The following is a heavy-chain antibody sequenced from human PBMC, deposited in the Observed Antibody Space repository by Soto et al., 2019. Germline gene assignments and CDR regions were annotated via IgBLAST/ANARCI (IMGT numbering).Heavy chain of an antibody. J-gene: IGHJ5*02. CDR2: GSA. CDR1: GGTFSIYT. D-gene: IGHD2-15*01. CDR3: AREGPPDIAWFAP. V-gene: IGHV1-69*01. Sequence: QVQLVQSGAEVKKPGSSVKVSCKASGGTFSIYTISWVRQAPGQGLEWMGGSANSAQKFQGRLTGTADESTSTGYLELSSLTSEDTAVYYCAREGPPDIAWFAPWGQGSLVSVSS.